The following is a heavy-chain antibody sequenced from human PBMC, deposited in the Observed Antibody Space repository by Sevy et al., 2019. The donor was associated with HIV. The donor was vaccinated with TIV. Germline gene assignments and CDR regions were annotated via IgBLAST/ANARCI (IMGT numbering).Heavy chain of an antibody. CDR1: GFTFGDYC. J-gene: IGHJ4*02. CDR2: LKSDVYGGTV. Sequence: GGSLRLSCTASGFTFGDYCMSWVRQAPGKGLEWVAFLKSDVYGGTVDHAASVRGRFVISRDDSKTIAYLQMNDLRTEDTGVYYCTRWKASQSIFDYWGQGALVTVSS. CDR3: TRWKASQSIFDY. D-gene: IGHD1-1*01. V-gene: IGHV3-49*04.